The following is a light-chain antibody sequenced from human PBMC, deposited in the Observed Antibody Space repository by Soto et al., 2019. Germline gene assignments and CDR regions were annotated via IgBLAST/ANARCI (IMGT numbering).Light chain of an antibody. V-gene: IGKV1-5*03. J-gene: IGKJ1*01. CDR2: EAS. Sequence: DIQLAQSPSTLSASVGDRLIITCRATQSINWLAWYQQKPGKAPNLLIFEASRLESGVPSRFSGSGSGTEFTLTISSLQPDDFGTYYCQHYDTYSPMWTFGQGTKVDVK. CDR3: QHYDTYSPMWT. CDR1: QSINW.